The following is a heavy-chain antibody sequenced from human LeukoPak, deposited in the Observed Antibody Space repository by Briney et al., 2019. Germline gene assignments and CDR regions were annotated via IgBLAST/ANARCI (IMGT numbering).Heavy chain of an antibody. CDR3: AREDPQTTVPEGMDV. CDR2: IYYSGTT. D-gene: IGHD4-17*01. Sequence: PSETLSLTCTVSGGSISYYYWSWIRQSPGTGLEWIGYIYYSGTTNYNPSLKSRVTISVDTSKNRFSLQLRSVTAADTAVYYCAREDPQTTVPEGMDVWGQGTTVTVSS. CDR1: GGSISYYY. J-gene: IGHJ6*02. V-gene: IGHV4-59*01.